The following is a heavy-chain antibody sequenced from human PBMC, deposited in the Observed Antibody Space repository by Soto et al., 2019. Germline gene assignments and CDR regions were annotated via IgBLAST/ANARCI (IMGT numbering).Heavy chain of an antibody. V-gene: IGHV1-69*06. CDR1: GGTFSSYA. J-gene: IGHJ5*02. D-gene: IGHD6-13*01. CDR2: IIPIFGTA. Sequence: QVQLVQSGAEVKKPGSSVKVSCKASGGTFSSYAISWVRQAPGQGLEWMGGIIPIFGTANYAQKFQGRVTITADKSTSTAYMELSSLRSEDTAVYYCARSKGYSSSWYVGFWFDPWGQGTLVTVSS. CDR3: ARSKGYSSSWYVGFWFDP.